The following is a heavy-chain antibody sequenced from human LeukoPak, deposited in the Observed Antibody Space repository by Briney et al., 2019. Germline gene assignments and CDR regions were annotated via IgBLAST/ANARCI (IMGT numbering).Heavy chain of an antibody. Sequence: GGSLRLSCTASGITFSDYWMTWVRQAPGKGPEWVANIKQDGSQRYYVDSVRGRFTISRDNAKNSLFLQMNGLRAEDTAVYYCARRGGSSSRRSPIDYWGQGTLVTVSS. CDR1: GITFSDYW. CDR3: ARRGGSSSRRSPIDY. D-gene: IGHD6-6*01. CDR2: IKQDGSQR. V-gene: IGHV3-7*01. J-gene: IGHJ4*02.